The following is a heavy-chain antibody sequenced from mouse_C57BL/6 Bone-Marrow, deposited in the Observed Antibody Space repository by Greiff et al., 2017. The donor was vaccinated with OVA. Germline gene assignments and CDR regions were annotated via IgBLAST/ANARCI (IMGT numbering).Heavy chain of an antibody. J-gene: IGHJ1*03. V-gene: IGHV1-69*01. D-gene: IGHD2-3*01. CDR1: GYTFTSYW. CDR2: IDPSDSYT. CDR3: AVEGLLRYFDV. Sequence: QVQLKQSGAELVMPGASVKLSCKASGYTFTSYWMHWVKQRPGQGLEWIGEIDPSDSYTNYNQKFKGKSTLTVDKSSSTAYMQLSSLTSEDSAVYYCAVEGLLRYFDVWGTGTTVTVSS.